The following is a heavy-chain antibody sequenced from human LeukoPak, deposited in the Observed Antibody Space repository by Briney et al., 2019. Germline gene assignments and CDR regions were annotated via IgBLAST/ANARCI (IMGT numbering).Heavy chain of an antibody. CDR1: GFTFSSYA. J-gene: IGHJ4*02. CDR3: TTFFAFGGVIVDY. Sequence: PGGSLRLSCAASGFTFSSYAMHWVRQAPGKGLEWVAVISYDGSNKYYADSVKGRFTISRDNSKNTLYLQMNSLRAEDTAVYYCTTFFAFGGVIVDYWGQGTLVTVSS. D-gene: IGHD3-16*02. V-gene: IGHV3-30*04. CDR2: ISYDGSNK.